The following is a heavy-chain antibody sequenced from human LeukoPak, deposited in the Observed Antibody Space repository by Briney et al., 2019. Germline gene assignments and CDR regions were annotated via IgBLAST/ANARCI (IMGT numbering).Heavy chain of an antibody. CDR2: IWYDGSNE. D-gene: IGHD1-20*01. Sequence: GRSLRLSCAASGFTFGSFGMQWVRQAPGKGLEWVAVIWYDGSNEYYADSVKGRFTISRDNSKNTVYLQMNSLRVEDTAVYYCAKLTGTTPPYWGQGTLVTVSS. CDR3: AKLTGTTPPY. V-gene: IGHV3-33*06. CDR1: GFTFGSFG. J-gene: IGHJ1*01.